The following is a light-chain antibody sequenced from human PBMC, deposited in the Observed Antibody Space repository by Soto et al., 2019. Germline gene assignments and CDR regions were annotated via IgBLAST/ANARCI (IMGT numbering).Light chain of an antibody. V-gene: IGLV2-23*02. Sequence: QSALTQPASVSGSPGQSITISCIRSSSHVGSYDFVSWYQQHPGKAPKVLIYEVTKRPSGVSNRFSGSKSGNTASLTISGLQADDEADYYCCADAGSSRYVFGTGTKVTVL. CDR3: CADAGSSRYV. CDR2: EVT. J-gene: IGLJ1*01. CDR1: SSHVGSYDF.